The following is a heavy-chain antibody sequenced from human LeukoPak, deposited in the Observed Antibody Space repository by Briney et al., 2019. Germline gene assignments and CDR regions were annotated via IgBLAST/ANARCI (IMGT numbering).Heavy chain of an antibody. Sequence: GGSLRLSCAASGFTFSSYSMNLVRQAPGKGLEWVSSISSSSSYIYYADSVKGRFTISRDNAKNSLYLQMNSLRVEDTAVYYCARGKSTFYYYYYMDVWGKGTTVTISS. CDR1: GFTFSSYS. V-gene: IGHV3-21*01. CDR3: ARGKSTFYYYYYMDV. CDR2: ISSSSSYI. J-gene: IGHJ6*03.